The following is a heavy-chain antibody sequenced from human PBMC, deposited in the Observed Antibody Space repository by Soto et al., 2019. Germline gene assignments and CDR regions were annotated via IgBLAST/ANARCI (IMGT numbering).Heavy chain of an antibody. D-gene: IGHD5-12*01. CDR3: AKDGGYDPIGDAFDI. CDR1: GFTFDDYA. V-gene: IGHV3-9*01. CDR2: ISWNSGSI. J-gene: IGHJ3*02. Sequence: QPVGSLRLSCAASGFTFDDYAMHWVRQAPGKGLEWVSGISWNSGSIGYADSVKGRFTISRDNAKNSLYLQMNSLRAEDTALYYCAKDGGYDPIGDAFDIWGQGTMVTVSS.